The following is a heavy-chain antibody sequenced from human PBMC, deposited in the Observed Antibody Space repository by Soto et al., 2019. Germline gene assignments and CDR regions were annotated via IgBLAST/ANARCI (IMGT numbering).Heavy chain of an antibody. V-gene: IGHV1-3*01. CDR2: INPGNGTT. Sequence: QVHLVQSGAEVKKPGASVTVSCKTSGYSFTTYVIHWLRQAPGQRLEWMGWINPGNGTTKYSQRFQGRVTLSRDTSATTAYMELTSLRSEDTAIYYCARDLVVVAATKLGWFDPWGQGTLVTVSS. D-gene: IGHD2-15*01. J-gene: IGHJ5*02. CDR3: ARDLVVVAATKLGWFDP. CDR1: GYSFTTYV.